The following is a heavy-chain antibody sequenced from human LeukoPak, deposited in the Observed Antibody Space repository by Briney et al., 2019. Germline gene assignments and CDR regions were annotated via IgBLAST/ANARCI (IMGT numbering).Heavy chain of an antibody. J-gene: IGHJ4*02. CDR1: GFIFSTYA. CDR3: VKTSGSPNGYFDY. D-gene: IGHD1-26*01. Sequence: PGGSLRLSCSASGFIFSTYALYWVRQAPGKEPEYVSAINSNGGSTFYADSVKGRFTISRDNSKNTVYLQMSSLRAEDTAVYYCVKTSGSPNGYFDYWGQGTLVTVSS. V-gene: IGHV3-64D*06. CDR2: INSNGGST.